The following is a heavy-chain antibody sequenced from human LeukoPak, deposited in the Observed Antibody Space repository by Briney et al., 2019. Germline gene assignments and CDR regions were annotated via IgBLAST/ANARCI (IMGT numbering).Heavy chain of an antibody. Sequence: GGSLRLSCAASGFTFSSYDMSWVRQGPGKGLEWVSAISGSGGSTYFADSLRGRFTISRDNSKNTVYLQMNSLRAEDTAVYYCAKDRASGTYFDYWGQGALVTVSS. V-gene: IGHV3-23*01. D-gene: IGHD1-26*01. CDR2: ISGSGGST. CDR3: AKDRASGTYFDY. CDR1: GFTFSSYD. J-gene: IGHJ4*02.